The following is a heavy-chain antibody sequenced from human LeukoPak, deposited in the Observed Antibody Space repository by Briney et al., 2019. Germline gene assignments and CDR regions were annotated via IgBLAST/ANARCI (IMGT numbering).Heavy chain of an antibody. CDR1: QFTFSNYA. Sequence: GGSLRLSCAASQFTFSNYAMSWVRQAPGKGLEWVSAISGSGNTTYFGDSVTGRFTISRDNPKNTVYLQMNSLSAEDTAVYYCAKGPAPYCSGGSCYSPHWYFDLWGRGTLVTVSS. V-gene: IGHV3-23*01. D-gene: IGHD2-15*01. CDR2: ISGSGNTT. J-gene: IGHJ2*01. CDR3: AKGPAPYCSGGSCYSPHWYFDL.